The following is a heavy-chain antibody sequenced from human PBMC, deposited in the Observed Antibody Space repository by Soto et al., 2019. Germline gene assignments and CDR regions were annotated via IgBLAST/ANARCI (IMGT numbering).Heavy chain of an antibody. D-gene: IGHD2-15*01. Sequence: KPSETLSLTCTVSGGSISSYYWSWIRQPPGKGLEWIGYIYYSGSTNYNPSLKSRVTISVDTSKNQFSLKLSSVTAADTAVYYCASSRRYCSGGSCYSGSYGMDVWGQGTTVTVSS. J-gene: IGHJ6*02. CDR3: ASSRRYCSGGSCYSGSYGMDV. V-gene: IGHV4-59*01. CDR2: IYYSGST. CDR1: GGSISSYY.